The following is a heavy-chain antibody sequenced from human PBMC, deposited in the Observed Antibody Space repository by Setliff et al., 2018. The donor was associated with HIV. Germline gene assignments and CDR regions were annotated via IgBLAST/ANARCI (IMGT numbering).Heavy chain of an antibody. Sequence: ASVKVSCKASGYSFTDHYMHWVRQAPGQGLEWMGWINPRSGGTNYAQKFQGRVTMTSDTSISTAYMELNRLRHDDTAVYYCARETISEGFAYWGQGALVTVSS. CDR2: INPRSGGT. CDR3: ARETISEGFAY. J-gene: IGHJ4*02. V-gene: IGHV1-2*02. CDR1: GYSFTDHY. D-gene: IGHD3-16*01.